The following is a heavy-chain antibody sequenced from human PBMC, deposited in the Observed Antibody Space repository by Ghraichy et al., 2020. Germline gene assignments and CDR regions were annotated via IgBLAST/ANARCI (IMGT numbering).Heavy chain of an antibody. CDR2: IYYSGST. CDR1: GGSISRSSYF. Sequence: SQTLSLTCNVSGGSISRSSYFWGWIRQPPGKRLEWIASIYYSGSTFYNPSLKSRVTISLDTSKHQFSLRLSFVTAADTALYYCAIHYYDSSGYRMNDYWGQGTLVTVSS. CDR3: AIHYYDSSGYRMNDY. D-gene: IGHD3-22*01. J-gene: IGHJ4*02. V-gene: IGHV4-39*07.